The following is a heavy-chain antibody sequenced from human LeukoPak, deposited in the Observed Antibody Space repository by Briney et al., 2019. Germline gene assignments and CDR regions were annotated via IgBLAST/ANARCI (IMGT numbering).Heavy chain of an antibody. Sequence: GGSLRLSCAASGFDFSSNWMHWVRHAPGQGLVWVSRIKGDGISTNYADSVKGRFTISRDIAKNTLYLQMNSLRAEDTAIYYCAKGLYDYALDVWGQGTVVTVSS. CDR2: IKGDGIST. CDR1: GFDFSSNW. J-gene: IGHJ6*02. V-gene: IGHV3-74*01. CDR3: AKGLYDYALDV.